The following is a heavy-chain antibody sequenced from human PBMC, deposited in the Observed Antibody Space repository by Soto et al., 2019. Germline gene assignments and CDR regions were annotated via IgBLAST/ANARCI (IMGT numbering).Heavy chain of an antibody. CDR1: VGSFSGYY. CDR3: ARAPSLARLYYYFDY. CDR2: INHSGSS. V-gene: IGHV4-34*01. Sequence: PSETLSLTCAVYVGSFSGYYWSWIRQPPGKGLEWIGEINHSGSSNYNPSLKSRVTISVDTSKNQFSLKLSSVTAADTAVYYCARAPSLARLYYYFDYWGQGTLVTVSS. D-gene: IGHD3-10*01. J-gene: IGHJ4*02.